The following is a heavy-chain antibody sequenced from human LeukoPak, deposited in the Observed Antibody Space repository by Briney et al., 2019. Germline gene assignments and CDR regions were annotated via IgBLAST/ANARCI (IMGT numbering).Heavy chain of an antibody. Sequence: ASVKVSCKASGYTFTDYYIHWVRQAPGQGLEWMAWMNPNSGGTSYAQKFQGRVTMARDASISTAYMELSSLRFDDTAVYYCARTRGSHVSMAYLDFWGQGTLVTVSS. CDR1: GYTFTDYY. CDR2: MNPNSGGT. D-gene: IGHD2/OR15-2a*01. J-gene: IGHJ4*02. V-gene: IGHV1-2*02. CDR3: ARTRGSHVSMAYLDF.